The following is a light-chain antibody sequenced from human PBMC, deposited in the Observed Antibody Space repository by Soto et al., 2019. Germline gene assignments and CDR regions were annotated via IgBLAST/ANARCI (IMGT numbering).Light chain of an antibody. V-gene: IGKV1-39*01. CDR1: RSIGNY. Sequence: DIQMTQSPSSLSSSVGDRVTITCRASRSIGNYLNWYQQKPESAPKLLIYLTSSLHSGVPSMFSGSGSGTDFTLTISSLPPDDFATYYWQRSYSTPYSFGQGTKLEIK. CDR2: LTS. CDR3: QRSYSTPYS. J-gene: IGKJ2*01.